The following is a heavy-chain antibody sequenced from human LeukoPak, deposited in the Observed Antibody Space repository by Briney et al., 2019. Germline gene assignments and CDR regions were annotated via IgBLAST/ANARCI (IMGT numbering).Heavy chain of an antibody. D-gene: IGHD4/OR15-4a*01. Sequence: GGCLRLSCEASGFTFSTYWMTWVRQAPGKGLEWVANINQHGSESYYVDSVKGRFIISRDNAKNSLYLHMSSLRGDDMAVYYCARGGLFRYGGTSGDYWGQGTLVTVSS. CDR3: ARGGLFRYGGTSGDY. CDR2: INQHGSES. V-gene: IGHV3-7*01. J-gene: IGHJ4*02. CDR1: GFTFSTYW.